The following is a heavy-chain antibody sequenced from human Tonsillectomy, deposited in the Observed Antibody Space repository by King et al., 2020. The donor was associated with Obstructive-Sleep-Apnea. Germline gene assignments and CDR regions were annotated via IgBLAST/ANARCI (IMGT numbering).Heavy chain of an antibody. V-gene: IGHV3-30*04. CDR2: ISYDGSDK. Sequence: HVQLVESGGGVVQPGRSLRLSCAASGLSFSDYAVHWVRQAPGKGLEWVAVISYDGSDKYYAGSVKGRFTISRDNSKNTLYLQMNSLRAEDTAVYYCARDGRSGWYRGTFDIWGQGTMVTVSS. D-gene: IGHD6-19*01. CDR3: ARDGRSGWYRGTFDI. J-gene: IGHJ3*02. CDR1: GLSFSDYA.